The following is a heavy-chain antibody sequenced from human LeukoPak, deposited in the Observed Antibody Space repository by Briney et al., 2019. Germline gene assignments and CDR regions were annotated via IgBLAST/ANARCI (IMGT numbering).Heavy chain of an antibody. CDR1: GYTFTGYY. D-gene: IGHD3-10*01. J-gene: IGHJ6*02. Sequence: ASVKVSCKASGYTFTGYYMHWVRQAPGQGLEWMGWINPNSGGTNYAQKFQGRATMTRDTSISTAYMELSRLRSDDTAVYYCARDPHRITMVRGDKKKTYGMDVWGQGTTVTVSS. CDR3: ARDPHRITMVRGDKKKTYGMDV. CDR2: INPNSGGT. V-gene: IGHV1-2*02.